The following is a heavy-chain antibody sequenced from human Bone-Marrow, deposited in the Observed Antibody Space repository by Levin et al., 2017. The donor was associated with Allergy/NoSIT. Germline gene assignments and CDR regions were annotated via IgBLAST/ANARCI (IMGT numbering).Heavy chain of an antibody. Sequence: GGSLRLSCVASGFTFSSHAMSWVRQGPGKGLEWVSIISSSGDDTYYADSVKGRFTISRVSSKNTLYLQMNSLRAEDTALYYCTKGRTFSPPTYAFDMWGQGTMVTVSS. CDR2: ISSSGDDT. V-gene: IGHV3-23*01. D-gene: IGHD2/OR15-2a*01. CDR1: GFTFSSHA. J-gene: IGHJ3*02. CDR3: TKGRTFSPPTYAFDM.